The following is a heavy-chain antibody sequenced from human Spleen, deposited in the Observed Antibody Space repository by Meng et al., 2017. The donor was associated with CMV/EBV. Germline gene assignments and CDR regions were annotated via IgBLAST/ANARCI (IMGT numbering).Heavy chain of an antibody. D-gene: IGHD4-23*01. V-gene: IGHV3-23*01. CDR2: ISGSGGST. Sequence: ESLKISCAASGFTFSSYAMSWVRQAPGKGLEWVSSISGSGGSTYYADSVKGRFTISRDNSKNTLYLQMNSLRAEDTAVYYCARTDGGNLYYYYGMDVWGQGTTVTVSS. J-gene: IGHJ6*02. CDR3: ARTDGGNLYYYYGMDV. CDR1: GFTFSSYA.